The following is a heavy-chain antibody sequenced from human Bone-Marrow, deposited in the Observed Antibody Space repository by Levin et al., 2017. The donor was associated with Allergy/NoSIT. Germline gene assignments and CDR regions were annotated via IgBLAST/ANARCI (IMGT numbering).Heavy chain of an antibody. CDR3: ASWAMYHYDRSAFDYFYYAMDV. Sequence: GDSLKISCAASGILFSSYDMNWVRQAPGKGLEWVSSISAGGNYIYYADSVKGRFTISRDNAKNSLFLQMNSLRAEDTAVYYCASWAMYHYDRSAFDYFYYAMDVWGQGTTVTVSS. V-gene: IGHV3-21*01. CDR2: ISAGGNYI. J-gene: IGHJ6*02. CDR1: GILFSSYD. D-gene: IGHD3-22*01.